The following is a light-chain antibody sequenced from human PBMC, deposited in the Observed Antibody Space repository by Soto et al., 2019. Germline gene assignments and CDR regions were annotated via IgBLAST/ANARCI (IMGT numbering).Light chain of an antibody. Sequence: ALTEPASVSAYPGQSITISCTGTSSDVGSYNLVSWYQHHPGKAPKLMIYEGSKRPSGVSNRFSGSKSGNTASPTISGLQAEDEADYFCCSSAGSNTVVFGTGTKVTVL. CDR1: SSDVGSYNL. CDR3: CSSAGSNTVV. CDR2: EGS. J-gene: IGLJ1*01. V-gene: IGLV2-23*01.